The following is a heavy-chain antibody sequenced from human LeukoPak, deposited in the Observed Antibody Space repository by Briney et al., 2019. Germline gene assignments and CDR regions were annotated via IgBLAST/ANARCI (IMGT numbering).Heavy chain of an antibody. CDR3: ITVLAYYGSGSYFDY. CDR2: IKSRTDGGTT. D-gene: IGHD3-10*01. J-gene: IGHJ4*02. Sequence: GGSLRLSCAASGFTFSKAWMRWVPQAPGKGREWVGRIKSRTDGGTTDYAAPVRGRFTISRDDSKNTLYLQMNSLKTEDTAVYCCITVLAYYGSGSYFDYWGQGNLVTVSS. CDR1: GFTFSKAW. V-gene: IGHV3-15*01.